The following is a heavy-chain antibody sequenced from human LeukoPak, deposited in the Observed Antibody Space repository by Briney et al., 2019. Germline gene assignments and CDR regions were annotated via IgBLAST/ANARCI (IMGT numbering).Heavy chain of an antibody. CDR1: GFTFSSYG. CDR2: ISGSGGST. V-gene: IGHV3-23*01. J-gene: IGHJ4*02. D-gene: IGHD6-13*01. CDR3: AKVRDSSSWYFSIFDY. Sequence: GGSLRLSCAASGFTFSSYGMSWVRQAPGKGLEWVSAISGSGGSTYYADSVKGRFTISRDNSKNTLYLQMNSLRAEDTAVYYCAKVRDSSSWYFSIFDYWGQGTLVTVSS.